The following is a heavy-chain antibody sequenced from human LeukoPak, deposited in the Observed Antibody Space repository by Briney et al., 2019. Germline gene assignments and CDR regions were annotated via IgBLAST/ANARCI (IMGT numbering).Heavy chain of an antibody. CDR1: GGSISSYY. CDR2: IYTSGST. Sequence: SETLSLTCTVSGGSISSYYWSWIRQPAGKVLEWIGRIYTSGSTNYNPSLKSRVTMSVDTSKNQFSLKLSFVTAADTAVYYCARGSCSGGSCYYFDYWGQGTLVTVSS. J-gene: IGHJ4*02. D-gene: IGHD2-15*01. CDR3: ARGSCSGGSCYYFDY. V-gene: IGHV4-4*07.